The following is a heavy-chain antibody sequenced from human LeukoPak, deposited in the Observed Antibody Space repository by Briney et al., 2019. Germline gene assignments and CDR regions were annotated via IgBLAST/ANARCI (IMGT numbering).Heavy chain of an antibody. Sequence: GGSLRLSCAASGFTFTSFWMTWVRQTPGTGLEWVANIKQDGSEKYYVGSVKGRFTISRDNAKNSLYLQMDSLRAEDAAVYYCARGHDYGDYVGMVDYWGQGTLVTVSS. CDR1: GFTFTSFW. D-gene: IGHD4-17*01. J-gene: IGHJ4*02. CDR2: IKQDGSEK. V-gene: IGHV3-7*04. CDR3: ARGHDYGDYVGMVDY.